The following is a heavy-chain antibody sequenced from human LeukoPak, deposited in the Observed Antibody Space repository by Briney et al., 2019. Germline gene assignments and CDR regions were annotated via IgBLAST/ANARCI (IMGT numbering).Heavy chain of an antibody. CDR2: IGLRGTTI. Sequence: GGSLRLSCTSSGFTFSDHHMSWIRQAPGKGLEWVSKIGLRGTTIEYAESVKGRFTISRGDAKNSLYLQMSGLRAEDTAIYYCARDHVVPGLVFDHWGQGTLVSVS. CDR1: GFTFSDHH. V-gene: IGHV3-11*04. J-gene: IGHJ4*02. D-gene: IGHD2-21*01. CDR3: ARDHVVPGLVFDH.